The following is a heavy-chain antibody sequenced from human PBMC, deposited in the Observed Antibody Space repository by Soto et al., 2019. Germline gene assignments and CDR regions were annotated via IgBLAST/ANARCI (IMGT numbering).Heavy chain of an antibody. V-gene: IGHV1-24*01. D-gene: IGHD2-15*01. J-gene: IGHJ3*02. CDR2: FDPEDGET. CDR3: ATISWEGYCSGGSCPSGAFDI. Sequence: ASVKVSCKVSGYTLTELSMHWVRQAPGKGLEWMGGFDPEDGETIYAQKFQGRVTMTEDTSTDTAYMELSSLRSEDTAVYYCATISWEGYCSGGSCPSGAFDIWGQGTMVTVSS. CDR1: GYTLTELS.